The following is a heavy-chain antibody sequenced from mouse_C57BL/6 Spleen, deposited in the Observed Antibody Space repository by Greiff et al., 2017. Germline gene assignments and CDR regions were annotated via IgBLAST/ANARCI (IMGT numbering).Heavy chain of an antibody. V-gene: IGHV1-15*01. J-gene: IGHJ2*01. CDR3: TRPYDY. CDR2: IDPETGGT. Sequence: QVHVKQSGAELVRPGASVTLSCKASGYTFTDYEMHWVKQTPVHGLEWIGAIDPETGGTAYNQKFKGKAILTADKSSSTAYMELRSLTSEDSAVYYCTRPYDYWGQGTTLTVSS. CDR1: GYTFTDYE.